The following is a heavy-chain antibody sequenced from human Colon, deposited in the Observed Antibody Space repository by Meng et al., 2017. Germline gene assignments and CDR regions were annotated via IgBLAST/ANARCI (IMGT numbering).Heavy chain of an antibody. V-gene: IGHV1-18*01. CDR1: GYTFTNYG. CDR2: ISAYNGNT. Sequence: ASVQDSCKASGYTFTNYGITWVRLAPGQGLEWMGWISAYNGNTDYAQKLQARVTMTTDTSTSTAYMELRSLRSDDTAVYYCARVGPTAFHYAMDVWGQGTMVTVSS. J-gene: IGHJ6*02. D-gene: IGHD1-26*01. CDR3: ARVGPTAFHYAMDV.